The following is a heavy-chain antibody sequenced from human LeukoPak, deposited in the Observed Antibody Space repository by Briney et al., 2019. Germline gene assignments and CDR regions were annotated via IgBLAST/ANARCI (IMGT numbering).Heavy chain of an antibody. J-gene: IGHJ4*02. CDR3: ARGPHY. CDR1: GGSFSGYY. CDR2: INHSGST. Sequence: SETLSLTCAVYGGSFSGYYWSWIRQPPGKGLEWIGEINHSGSTNYNPSLKSRVTISVDTSKNQFSLKLSSVTAADTAVYYCARGPHYWGRGTLVTVSS. V-gene: IGHV4-34*01.